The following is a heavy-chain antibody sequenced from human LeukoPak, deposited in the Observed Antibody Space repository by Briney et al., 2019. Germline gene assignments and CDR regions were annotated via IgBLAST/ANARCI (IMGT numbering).Heavy chain of an antibody. D-gene: IGHD6-13*01. CDR3: AKDFEGYSSSWYYFDY. CDR2: ISGSGGRT. CDR1: GFTFNNYA. J-gene: IGHJ4*02. Sequence: GGSLRLSCAASGFTFNNYAMSWVRQAPGKGLEWVSTISGSGGRTYYADSVKGRFTISRDNSKNTLYLQINSLRAEDTAIYYCAKDFEGYSSSWYYFDYWGQGTLVTVSS. V-gene: IGHV3-23*01.